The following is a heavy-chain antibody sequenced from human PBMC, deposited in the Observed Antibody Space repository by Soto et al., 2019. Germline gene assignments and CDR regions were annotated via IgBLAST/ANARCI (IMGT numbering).Heavy chain of an antibody. CDR1: GFTFSSYE. D-gene: IGHD3-10*01. V-gene: IGHV3-NL1*01. Sequence: WGSLRLSCAASGFTFSSYEMNWVRQAPGKGLEWVSYYADSVKGRFTISRDNSKNTLYLQMNSLRAEDTAVYYCAKDRITMVQGVIISYYYYYGMDVWGQGTTVTVSS. J-gene: IGHJ6*02. CDR3: AKDRITMVQGVIISYYYYYGMDV.